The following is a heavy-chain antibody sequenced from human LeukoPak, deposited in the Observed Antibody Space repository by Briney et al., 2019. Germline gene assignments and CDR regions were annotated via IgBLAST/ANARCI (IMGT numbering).Heavy chain of an antibody. Sequence: SETLSLTCAVYGGSFSGYYWSWIRRPPGKGLEWIGEINHSGSTNYNPSLKSRVTISVDTSKNQFSLKLSSVTAADTAVYYCARIPIAAAGTGTDYWGQGTLVTVSS. D-gene: IGHD6-13*01. J-gene: IGHJ4*02. CDR1: GGSFSGYY. V-gene: IGHV4-34*01. CDR2: INHSGST. CDR3: ARIPIAAAGTGTDY.